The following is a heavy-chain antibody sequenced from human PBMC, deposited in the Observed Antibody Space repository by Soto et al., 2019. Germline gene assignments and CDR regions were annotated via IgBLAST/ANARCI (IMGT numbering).Heavy chain of an antibody. D-gene: IGHD2-15*01. V-gene: IGHV3-23*01. CDR2: ISGSGDTT. Sequence: GGSLRLSCAASGFTFSSSAVSWVRQAPGKGLEWVSAISGSGDTTHYADSVKGRFTVSRDNSKNTLYLQMNSLRAEDTAVYYCAKDLPNRFDIVVVVAATPFDYWGQGTLVTVSS. J-gene: IGHJ4*02. CDR3: AKDLPNRFDIVVVVAATPFDY. CDR1: GFTFSSSA.